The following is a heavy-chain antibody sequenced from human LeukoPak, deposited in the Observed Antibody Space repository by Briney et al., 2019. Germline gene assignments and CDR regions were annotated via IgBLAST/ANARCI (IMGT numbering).Heavy chain of an antibody. V-gene: IGHV1-8*03. J-gene: IGHJ3*02. CDR2: MNPNSGNT. CDR1: GYTFTSYD. D-gene: IGHD3-3*01. CDR3: ARGKVLRFLEWFDAFDI. Sequence: ASVKVSCKASGYTFTSYDINWVRQATGQGLEWMGWMNPNSGNTGYAQKFQGRVTITRNTSIGTAYMELSSLRSEDTAVYYCARGKVLRFLEWFDAFDIWGQGTMVTVSS.